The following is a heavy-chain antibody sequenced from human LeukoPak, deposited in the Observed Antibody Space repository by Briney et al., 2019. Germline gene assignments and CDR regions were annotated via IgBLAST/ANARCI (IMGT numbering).Heavy chain of an antibody. Sequence: SETLSLTCTVSGGSISGYYYNWIRQPPGKGLEWIGYIYYSGSTNYNPSLKSRVTISLDTSKNQFSLKLSSVTTANTAVYYCARSVVTLYWYFDLWGRGTLVTVSS. CDR3: ARSVVTLYWYFDL. CDR2: IYYSGST. V-gene: IGHV4-59*01. J-gene: IGHJ2*01. D-gene: IGHD4-23*01. CDR1: GGSISGYY.